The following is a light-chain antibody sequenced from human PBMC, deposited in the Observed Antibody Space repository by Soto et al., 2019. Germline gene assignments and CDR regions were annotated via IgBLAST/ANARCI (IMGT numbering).Light chain of an antibody. CDR3: QQANSFPPT. V-gene: IGKV1-12*01. Sequence: DIQMTQSPSSVSASVGDRVTITCRASQDISNWLAWYQQKPGKAPKLLIYAASSLQSGVPSRFGGSGSGTDFTLTISSLEPEDLDTYYCQQANSFPPTFGQGTKLEIK. CDR1: QDISNW. CDR2: AAS. J-gene: IGKJ2*01.